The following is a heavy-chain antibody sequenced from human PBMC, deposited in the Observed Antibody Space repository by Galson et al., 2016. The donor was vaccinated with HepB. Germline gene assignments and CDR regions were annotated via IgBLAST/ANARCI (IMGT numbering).Heavy chain of an antibody. CDR3: ARHPAVGSGTLYFDH. D-gene: IGHD3-10*01. Sequence: SETLSLTCSVSGGSITTRNYYWGWIRQPPGKRLEWFGSIYYSGSTYYNPSLKSRVTISVDTSKNQFSLKLSSVTAADTAVYYCARHPAVGSGTLYFDHWGQGTLVTVSS. CDR2: IYYSGST. CDR1: GGSITTRNYY. J-gene: IGHJ4*02. V-gene: IGHV4-39*01.